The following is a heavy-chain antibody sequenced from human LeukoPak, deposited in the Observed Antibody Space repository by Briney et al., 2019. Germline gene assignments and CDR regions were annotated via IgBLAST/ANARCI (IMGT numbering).Heavy chain of an antibody. CDR3: ARVSSLGSGLVDY. D-gene: IGHD3-22*01. CDR2: IHYSGST. J-gene: IGHJ4*02. Sequence: PSETLSLTCTVSGYFISSAYYWGWIRQPPGKGLEWIGSIHYSGSTDYNPSLKSRVNISVDTSKNQFSLKPSSVTAADTAVYYCARVSSLGSGLVDYWGQGTLVTVSS. V-gene: IGHV4-38-2*02. CDR1: GYFISSAYY.